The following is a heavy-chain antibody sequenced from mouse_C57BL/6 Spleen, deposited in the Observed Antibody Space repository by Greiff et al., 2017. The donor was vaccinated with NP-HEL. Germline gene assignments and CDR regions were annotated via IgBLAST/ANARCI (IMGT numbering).Heavy chain of an antibody. CDR2: IYPRSGNT. V-gene: IGHV1-81*01. J-gene: IGHJ3*01. CDR3: ARDDYGSSLFAY. CDR1: GYTFTSYG. Sequence: LVESGAELARPGASVKLSCKASGYTFTSYGISWVKQRTGQGLEWIGEIYPRSGNTYYNEKFKGKATLTADKSSSTAYMELRSLTSEDSAVYFCARDDYGSSLFAYWGQGTLVTVSA. D-gene: IGHD1-1*01.